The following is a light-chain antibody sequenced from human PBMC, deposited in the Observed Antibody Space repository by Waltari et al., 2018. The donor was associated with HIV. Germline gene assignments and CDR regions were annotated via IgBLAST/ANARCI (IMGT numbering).Light chain of an antibody. CDR2: DDS. J-gene: IGLJ3*02. Sequence: SYVLTQPPSVSVAPGQTARIACGGNKIGSQSVHWYQQKPGRAPVVVVYDDSDRPSGIPERFSGSNSGNTATLTISRVEAGDEADYYCQVWDSNSDHWVFGGGTKLTVL. V-gene: IGLV3-21*02. CDR1: KIGSQS. CDR3: QVWDSNSDHWV.